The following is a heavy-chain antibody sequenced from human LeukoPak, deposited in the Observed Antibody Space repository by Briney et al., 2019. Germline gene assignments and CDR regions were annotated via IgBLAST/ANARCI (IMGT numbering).Heavy chain of an antibody. CDR2: ISWNSGSI. Sequence: CRSLRLSCAASGFTFDDYAMHWVRQAPGKGLEWVSGISWNSGSIGYADSVKGRFTISSDNAKNSLYLQMNSLTAEDTALYYCAKDRSLATQSVVADYWGQGTLVTVSS. J-gene: IGHJ4*02. V-gene: IGHV3-9*01. CDR1: GFTFDDYA. D-gene: IGHD3-22*01. CDR3: AKDRSLATQSVVADY.